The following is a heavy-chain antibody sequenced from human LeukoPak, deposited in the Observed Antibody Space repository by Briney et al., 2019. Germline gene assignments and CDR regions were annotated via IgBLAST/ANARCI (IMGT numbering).Heavy chain of an antibody. CDR2: INPSGGST. CDR1: GYTFTSYY. CDR3: ACRCSGAYSSSG. J-gene: IGHJ3*01. D-gene: IGHD6-13*01. Sequence: ASVKVSCKASGYTFTSYYMHWVRQPPGQGLEWMGIINPSGGSTSYAQKFQGRVTMTRDTSTSTVYMALSSLRSEDTAVYYCACRCSGAYSSSGWGQGTMVTVSS. V-gene: IGHV1-46*01.